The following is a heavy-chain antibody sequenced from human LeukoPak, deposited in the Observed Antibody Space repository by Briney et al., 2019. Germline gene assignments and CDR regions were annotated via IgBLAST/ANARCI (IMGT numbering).Heavy chain of an antibody. CDR1: GGSFSGYY. Sequence: SETLSLTCAVYGGSFSGYYWSWIRQPPGKGLEWIGGINHSESTNYNPSLKSRVTISVDTSKNQFSLKLSSVTAAPPAVYYCARRPRRFYYWGKGNLVPVST. CDR2: INHSEST. CDR3: ARRPRRFYY. V-gene: IGHV4-34*01. J-gene: IGHJ4*02.